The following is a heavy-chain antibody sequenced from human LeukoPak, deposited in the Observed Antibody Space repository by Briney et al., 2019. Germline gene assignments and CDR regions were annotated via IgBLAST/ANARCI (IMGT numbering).Heavy chain of an antibody. V-gene: IGHV3-23*01. Sequence: GGSLRLSCAASGFTFSSYAMSWVRQAPGKELEWVSAISGSGGSTYYADSVKGRFTISRDNSKNTLYLQMNSLRAEDTAVYYCARYYYGSGSYYKNFDYWGQGTLVTVSS. CDR3: ARYYYGSGSYYKNFDY. J-gene: IGHJ4*02. CDR1: GFTFSSYA. D-gene: IGHD3-10*01. CDR2: ISGSGGST.